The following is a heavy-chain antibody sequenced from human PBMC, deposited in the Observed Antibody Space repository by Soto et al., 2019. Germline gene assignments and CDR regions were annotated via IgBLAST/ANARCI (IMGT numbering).Heavy chain of an antibody. CDR1: GYPFSDNQ. D-gene: IGHD4-4*01. Sequence: ASVKVSCKASGYPFSDNQIHWLRRAPGQGLEWMGRINPKSDDTKYAQKFQGRVTMTRDTSIDTAYLELTGLTSDDTATYYCARKHSLDYIRWGLDPWGQGTLVTVSS. V-gene: IGHV1-2*02. CDR3: ARKHSLDYIRWGLDP. CDR2: INPKSDDT. J-gene: IGHJ5*02.